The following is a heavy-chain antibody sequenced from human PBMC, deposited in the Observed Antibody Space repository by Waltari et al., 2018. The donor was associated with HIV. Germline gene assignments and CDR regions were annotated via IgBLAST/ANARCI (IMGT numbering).Heavy chain of an antibody. Sequence: QVQLQQWGAGLLKPSETLSPTCAVYGGSFRGFYWSWIRQPPGKGLEWIGEINHSGRTNYNPSLKSRVTISVDTSKNQFSLKLSSVTAADTAVYYCARGQDYDFWSGYYYDYWGQGTLVTVSS. J-gene: IGHJ4*02. CDR3: ARGQDYDFWSGYYYDY. CDR1: GGSFRGFY. V-gene: IGHV4-34*01. CDR2: INHSGRT. D-gene: IGHD3-3*01.